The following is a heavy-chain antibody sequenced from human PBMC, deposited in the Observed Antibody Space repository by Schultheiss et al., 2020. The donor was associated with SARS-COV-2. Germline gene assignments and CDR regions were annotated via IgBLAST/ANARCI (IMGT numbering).Heavy chain of an antibody. CDR2: ISSSGSTI. D-gene: IGHD5-24*01. V-gene: IGHV3-48*03. CDR3: AKGIVEMATIPGY. CDR1: GFTFSSYE. Sequence: GGSLRLSCAASGFTFSSYEMNWVRQAPGKGLEWVSYISSSGSTIYYADSVKGRFTISRDNAKNSLYLQMNSLRAEDTAVYYCAKGIVEMATIPGYWGQGTLVTVSS. J-gene: IGHJ4*02.